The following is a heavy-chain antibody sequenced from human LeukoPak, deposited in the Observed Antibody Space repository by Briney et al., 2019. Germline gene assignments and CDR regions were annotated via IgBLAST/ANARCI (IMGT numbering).Heavy chain of an antibody. CDR3: ARARAADPGRYFDY. V-gene: IGHV4-59*01. J-gene: IGHJ4*02. D-gene: IGHD6-13*01. CDR2: IYYSGST. Sequence: SETLSLTCTVSGGSISSYYWSWIRQPPGKGLEWIGYIYYSGSTNYNPSLKSRVTISVDTSKNQFSLKLSSVTAADTAVYYCARARAADPGRYFDYWGQGTLVTVSS. CDR1: GGSISSYY.